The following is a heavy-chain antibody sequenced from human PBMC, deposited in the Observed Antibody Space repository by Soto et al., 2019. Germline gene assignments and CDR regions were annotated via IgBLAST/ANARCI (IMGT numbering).Heavy chain of an antibody. CDR2: IYWDDNK. V-gene: IGHV2-5*02. Sequence: QITLKESGPTLVTPTQTLTLTCTFSGFSLSTSGVGVGWIRQTPGKALEWLALIYWDDNKRYSPSLEYRITIPTGTINNQVVLTMTNIDPVHTATDFCAHKPGGYEELYGWGRGSTVTVSS. J-gene: IGHJ6*02. CDR3: AHKPGGYEELYG. D-gene: IGHD3-10*01. CDR1: GFSLSTSGVG.